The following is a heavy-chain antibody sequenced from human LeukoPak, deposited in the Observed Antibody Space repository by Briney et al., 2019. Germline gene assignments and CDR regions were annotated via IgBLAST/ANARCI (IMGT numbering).Heavy chain of an antibody. J-gene: IGHJ4*02. V-gene: IGHV4-59*08. CDR2: IYYSGST. D-gene: IGHD5-18*01. CDR3: AKTTWIQLWYDY. Sequence: SETLSLTCTVSGGSISSYYWSWIRQPPGKGLEWIGYIYYSGSTNYNPSLKSRVTISVDTSKNQFSLKLSSVTAADTAVYYCAKTTWIQLWYDYWGQGILVTVSS. CDR1: GGSISSYY.